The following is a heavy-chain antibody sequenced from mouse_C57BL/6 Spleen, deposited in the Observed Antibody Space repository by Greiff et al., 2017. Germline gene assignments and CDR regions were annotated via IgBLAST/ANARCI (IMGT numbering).Heavy chain of an antibody. CDR1: GFTFNTYA. CDR2: IRSKSSNYAT. Sequence: GGGLVQPKGSLKLSCAASGFTFNTYAMHWVRQAPGKGWEWAARIRSKSSNYATYYVDSVKERLTISRDDSQSMLYLQMNHLKTDAKAMYYCVRYYYGSIYDWYFDVWGTGTTVTVSS. CDR3: VRYYYGSIYDWYFDV. J-gene: IGHJ1*03. V-gene: IGHV10-3*01. D-gene: IGHD1-1*01.